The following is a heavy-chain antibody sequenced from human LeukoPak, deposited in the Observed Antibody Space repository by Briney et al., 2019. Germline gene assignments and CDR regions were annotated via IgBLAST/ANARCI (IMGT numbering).Heavy chain of an antibody. CDR3: ARYSAMDPGAFDI. Sequence: GGSLRLSCAASGFIVSGNYMSWVRQAPGKGLEWVSVIYSGGSTYYADSVKGRFTISRDNSKNTLYLQMNGLRAEDTAVYYCARYSAMDPGAFDIWGQGTMVTVSS. J-gene: IGHJ3*02. CDR1: GFIVSGNY. V-gene: IGHV3-53*01. D-gene: IGHD5-18*01. CDR2: IYSGGST.